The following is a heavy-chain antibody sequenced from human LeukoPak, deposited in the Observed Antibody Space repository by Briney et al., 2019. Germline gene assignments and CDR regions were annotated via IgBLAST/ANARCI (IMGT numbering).Heavy chain of an antibody. V-gene: IGHV1-69*13. D-gene: IGHD2-8*02. Sequence: ASVKVSCKASGYTFTSYGISWVRQAPGQGLEWMGGIIPIFGTANYAQKFQGRVTITADESTSTAYMELSSLRSEDTAVYYCARAGLLAAGYFDYWGQGTLVTVSS. J-gene: IGHJ4*02. CDR3: ARAGLLAAGYFDY. CDR2: IIPIFGTA. CDR1: GYTFTSYG.